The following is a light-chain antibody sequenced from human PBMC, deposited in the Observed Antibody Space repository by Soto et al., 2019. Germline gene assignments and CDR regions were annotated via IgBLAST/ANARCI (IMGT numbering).Light chain of an antibody. V-gene: IGKV1-39*01. CDR3: QQSYSTPPIT. J-gene: IGKJ5*01. CDR2: AAS. CDR1: QSISSY. Sequence: DIQMTQSPSSLSACVGDRGTITCRVSQSISSYLNWYQQKPGKAPKLLIYAASSLQSGVPSRFSGSGSGTDFTLTISSLQPEDFATYYCQQSYSTPPITFGQGTRLEIK.